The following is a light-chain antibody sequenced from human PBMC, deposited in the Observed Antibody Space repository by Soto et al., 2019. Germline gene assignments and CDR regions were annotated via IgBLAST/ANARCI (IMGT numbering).Light chain of an antibody. J-gene: IGKJ1*01. Sequence: DIQMTQSPSALSASVGDRVTITCRASQTVGTWLAWYQQKPGKAPKVLIYKASSLASGVPSRFSGSGSGTEFTLTISSLQPEDFAIYYCQQYNSYWTFGQGTKVEIK. CDR3: QQYNSYWT. V-gene: IGKV1-5*03. CDR2: KAS. CDR1: QTVGTW.